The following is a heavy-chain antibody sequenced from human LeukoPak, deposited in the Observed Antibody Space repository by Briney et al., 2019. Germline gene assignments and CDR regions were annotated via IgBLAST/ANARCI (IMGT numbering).Heavy chain of an antibody. V-gene: IGHV4-59*01. CDR1: GGSISSYY. Sequence: PSETLSLTCTVSGGSISSYYWSWIRQPPGKGLEWIGYIYYSGSTNYNPSLKSRVTISVDTSKNQFSLKLSSVTAADTAVYYCARLSPSQGGSTTIFGVAKGFFDYWGQGTLATVSS. D-gene: IGHD3-3*01. J-gene: IGHJ4*02. CDR3: ARLSPSQGGSTTIFGVAKGFFDY. CDR2: IYYSGST.